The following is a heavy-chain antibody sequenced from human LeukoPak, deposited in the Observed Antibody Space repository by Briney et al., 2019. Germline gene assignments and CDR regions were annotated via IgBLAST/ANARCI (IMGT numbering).Heavy chain of an antibody. CDR2: IIPIFGTA. V-gene: IGHV1-69*13. CDR1: GGTFSSYA. Sequence: SVKVSCKASGGTFSSYAISWVRQAPGQGLEWMGGIIPIFGTANYAQKFQGRVTITADESTSTAYMELSSLRSEDTAVYYCARDVWRGAVAGTRGDYWGQGTLVTVSS. J-gene: IGHJ4*02. D-gene: IGHD6-19*01. CDR3: ARDVWRGAVAGTRGDY.